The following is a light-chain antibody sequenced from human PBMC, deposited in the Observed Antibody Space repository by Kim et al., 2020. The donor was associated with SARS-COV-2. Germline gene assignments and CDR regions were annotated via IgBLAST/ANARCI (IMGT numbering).Light chain of an antibody. J-gene: IGLJ2*01. V-gene: IGLV3-9*01. CDR1: NFGSKN. CDR3: QVWDSSPVI. CDR2: RDG. Sequence: SYELTQPLSVSVALGQTARVTCGGNNFGSKNVHWYQQKPGQSPVLVIYRDGDRPSGIPERFSGSNSGNTATLTISRAQAGDEADYYCQVWDSSPVIFGGGTKLTVL.